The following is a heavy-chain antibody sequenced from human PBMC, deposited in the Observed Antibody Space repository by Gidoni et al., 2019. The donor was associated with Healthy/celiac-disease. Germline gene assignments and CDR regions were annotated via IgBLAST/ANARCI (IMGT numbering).Heavy chain of an antibody. V-gene: IGHV3-30-3*01. CDR3: ASPTTPWFGELLGYYYGMDV. Sequence: QVQLVESGGGVVQPGRSRRLSCAASGFTFSSYAMHWVRQAPGKGLGWVAVISHDGSNKYYADSVKGRLTISRDNSKNTLYLQMNSLRAEDTAVYYCASPTTPWFGELLGYYYGMDVWGQGTTVTVSS. J-gene: IGHJ6*02. D-gene: IGHD3-10*01. CDR1: GFTFSSYA. CDR2: ISHDGSNK.